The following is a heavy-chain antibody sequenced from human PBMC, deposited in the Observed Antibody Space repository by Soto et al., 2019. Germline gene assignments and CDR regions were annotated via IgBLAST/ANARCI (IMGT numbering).Heavy chain of an antibody. Sequence: PSETLSLTCAVSGGSISSGGYSWSWIRQPPGKGLEWIGYIYHSGSTYYNPSLKSRVNISVDRSKNQFSLKLSSVTAADTAVYYCARDPTPFGQGTLVTVSSGKVFTISIDTSKNQLSLKLSSVTAADTAVYYCARHSPDFDWLSQFDYWGQGTLVTVSS. D-gene: IGHD3-3*01. V-gene: IGHV4-30-2*01. CDR3: ARDPTPFGQGTLVTVSSGKVFTISIDTSKNQLSLKLSSVTAADTAVYYCARHSPDFDWLSQFDY. J-gene: IGHJ4*02. CDR2: IYHSGST. CDR1: GGSISSGGYS.